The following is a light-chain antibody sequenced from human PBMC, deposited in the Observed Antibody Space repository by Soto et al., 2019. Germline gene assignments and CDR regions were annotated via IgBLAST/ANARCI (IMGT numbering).Light chain of an antibody. Sequence: EIVMTQSPATLSVSPGERASLSCRASQSVGSNLAWSQQKPGQAPRLLISGASTRATRIPARFSGIGSGTEFTLTISSLQSECYAVYYWHQYNHAPRTFGQETNVEFK. V-gene: IGKV3-15*01. J-gene: IGKJ1*01. CDR1: QSVGSN. CDR2: GAS. CDR3: HQYNHAPRT.